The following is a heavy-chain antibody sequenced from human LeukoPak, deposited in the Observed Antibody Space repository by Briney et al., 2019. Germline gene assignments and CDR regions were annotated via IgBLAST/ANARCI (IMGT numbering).Heavy chain of an antibody. CDR3: ARGGDAYGESRFDF. D-gene: IGHD4-17*01. J-gene: IGHJ4*02. V-gene: IGHV3-23*01. Sequence: PGASLRLSCAASGYTFRNYAMSWVRQAPGKGLEWVSAISGSANDTHYADSVKGRFTTSRDNFKNTVYLQMNSLRVEDTALCDCARGGDAYGESRFDFWGEGGLLTVSS. CDR1: GYTFRNYA. CDR2: ISGSANDT.